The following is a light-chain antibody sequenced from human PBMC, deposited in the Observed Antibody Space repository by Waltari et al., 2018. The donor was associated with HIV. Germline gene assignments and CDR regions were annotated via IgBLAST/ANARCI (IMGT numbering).Light chain of an antibody. Sequence: DIQLTQSPSSMSASVGDRVTITCQASQDIHNYLNWYQQTPGKAPKLLIYGASNLETGAPSRFSGSGSGTGFTLTISSLQPEDIATYYCQQYGFLPRTFGQGTKVEIK. CDR1: QDIHNY. CDR3: QQYGFLPRT. V-gene: IGKV1-33*01. J-gene: IGKJ1*01. CDR2: GAS.